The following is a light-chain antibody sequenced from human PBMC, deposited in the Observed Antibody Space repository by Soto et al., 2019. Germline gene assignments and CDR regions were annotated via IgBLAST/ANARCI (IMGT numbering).Light chain of an antibody. V-gene: IGLV2-14*01. CDR1: SSDVGGYNY. J-gene: IGLJ1*01. CDR2: DVS. CDR3: SSYRSRSSLWV. Sequence: QSALTQPASVSGSPGQSITISCTGTSSDVGGYNYVSWYQQHPGKAPKLMIYDVSNRPSGVSNRFSGSKSGSTASLTISGLQAEDEADYYCSSYRSRSSLWVFGTGTKVTVL.